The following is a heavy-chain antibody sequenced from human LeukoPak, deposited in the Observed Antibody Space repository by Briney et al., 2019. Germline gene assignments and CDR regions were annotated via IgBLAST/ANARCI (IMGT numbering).Heavy chain of an antibody. Sequence: QTSETLSLTCAVSGYSLGKNYYWGWIRQSPGKRLEWIGRIYGRASTSYNPSLMNRVTMSVDTSKNHFSLQLTSVTAADTAVYYCARYDSRGSASTKFDYWGPGIQVTVSS. D-gene: IGHD3-3*01. CDR1: GYSLGKNYY. CDR2: IYGRAST. J-gene: IGHJ4*02. CDR3: ARYDSRGSASTKFDY. V-gene: IGHV4-38-2*01.